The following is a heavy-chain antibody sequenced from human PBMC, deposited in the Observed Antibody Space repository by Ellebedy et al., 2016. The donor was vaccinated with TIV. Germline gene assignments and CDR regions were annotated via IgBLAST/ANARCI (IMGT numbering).Heavy chain of an antibody. CDR3: STTIVAGTNY. V-gene: IGHV3-74*01. D-gene: IGHD6-19*01. CDR2: VVYDGSNT. J-gene: IGHJ4*02. CDR1: GFPFSNYR. Sequence: GESLKISXAVSGFPFSNYRLHWVRQTPGKGLEWVSRVVYDGSNTVYPDSVRGRFTVSRDNARNTLYLQMDHLRGEDTAVYYCSTTIVAGTNYWGKGTLVTVSS.